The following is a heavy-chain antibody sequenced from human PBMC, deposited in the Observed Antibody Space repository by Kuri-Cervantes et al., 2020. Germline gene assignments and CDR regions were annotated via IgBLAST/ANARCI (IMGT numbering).Heavy chain of an antibody. J-gene: IGHJ4*02. CDR3: ARGVLRYFDWLEYYFDY. V-gene: IGHV4-59*01. CDR2: IYYSGST. D-gene: IGHD3-9*01. CDR1: GGSISSYY. Sequence: SETLSLTCTVSGGSISSYYWSWIRQPPGKGLEWIGYIYYSGSTNYNPSLKSRVTISVDTSKNQFSLKLSSVTAADTAVYYCARGVLRYFDWLEYYFDYWGQGTLVTVSS.